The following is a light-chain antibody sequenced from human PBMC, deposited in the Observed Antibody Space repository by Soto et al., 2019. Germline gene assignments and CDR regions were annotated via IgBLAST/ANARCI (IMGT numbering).Light chain of an antibody. V-gene: IGLV2-14*03. CDR3: SSYRASSTTHYV. J-gene: IGLJ1*01. CDR1: SSDVGGYNY. CDR2: DVS. Sequence: QSALTQPASLSGSSGQSITISSTGTSSDVGGYNYVSWYQQHPGKAPKLMIYDVSNRPSGVSNRFSGSKSGNTASLTISGLQAEDEADYYCSSYRASSTTHYVFGTGTKVTVL.